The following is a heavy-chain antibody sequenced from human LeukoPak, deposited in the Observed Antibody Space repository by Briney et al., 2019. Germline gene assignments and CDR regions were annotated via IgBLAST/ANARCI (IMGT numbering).Heavy chain of an antibody. CDR3: AKEIRYDILTGYHY. V-gene: IGHV3-23*01. D-gene: IGHD3-9*01. CDR1: GFTFSSYA. Sequence: GGSLRLSCAASGFTFSSYAMSWVRQAPGKGLEGVSAISGSGGSTYYADSVKGRFTISRDNSKNTLYLQMNSLRAEDTAVYYCAKEIRYDILTGYHYWGQGTLVTVSS. J-gene: IGHJ4*02. CDR2: ISGSGGST.